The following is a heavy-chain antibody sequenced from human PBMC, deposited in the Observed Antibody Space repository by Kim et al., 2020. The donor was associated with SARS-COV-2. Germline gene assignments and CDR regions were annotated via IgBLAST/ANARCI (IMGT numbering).Heavy chain of an antibody. CDR2: ISWNSGRI. J-gene: IGHJ6*01. CDR1: GFTFDDYA. CDR3: AKDIFTARSYYYYYYGMDV. D-gene: IGHD5-18*01. Sequence: GGSLRLSCAASGFTFDDYAMHWVRQAPGKGLEWVAGISWNSGRIGYADSVKGRFTISRDNAKNSLYLQMNSLRAEDTALYYCAKDIFTARSYYYYYYGMDVSGQGTTAT. V-gene: IGHV3-9*01.